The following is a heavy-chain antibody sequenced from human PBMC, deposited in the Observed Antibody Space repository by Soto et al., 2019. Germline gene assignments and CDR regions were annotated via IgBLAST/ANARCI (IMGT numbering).Heavy chain of an antibody. D-gene: IGHD2-15*01. Sequence: QITLKESGPTLVKPTQTLTLTCSFSGFSLSTSGVGVGWLRQPPEKALEWLALIYWADDGRCNPSLRSRLTLTKDTSKNQVVLTMTNMDPVDTATYYCALSGYCTGDGCYSAWGQGTLVTVSS. CDR1: GFSLSTSGVG. CDR3: ALSGYCTGDGCYSA. J-gene: IGHJ5*02. CDR2: IYWADDG. V-gene: IGHV2-5*02.